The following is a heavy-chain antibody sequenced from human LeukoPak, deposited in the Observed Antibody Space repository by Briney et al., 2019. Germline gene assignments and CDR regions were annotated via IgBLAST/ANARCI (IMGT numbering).Heavy chain of an antibody. J-gene: IGHJ4*02. Sequence: GSSLKVACKASGGTFSSYAISWVRQAPGQGLEWMGRIIPILGIANYAQKFQGRVTITADKSTSTAYMELSSLRSEDTAVYYCARTTPTGYYWGQGTLVTVSS. CDR3: ARTTPTGYY. V-gene: IGHV1-69*04. CDR2: IIPILGIA. CDR1: GGTFSSYA. D-gene: IGHD4-17*01.